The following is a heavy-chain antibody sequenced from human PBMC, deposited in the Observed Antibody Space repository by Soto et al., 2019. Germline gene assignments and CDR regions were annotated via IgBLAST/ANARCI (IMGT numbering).Heavy chain of an antibody. J-gene: IGHJ4*02. Sequence: PGGSLRLSCAASGFTFRNCAMHWARQVRQAPGKGLEWVAVISYDGSNQFYADSVKGRFTISRDDSKNTLYLQMNSLRADDTAVYYCARDDYSSTGRNSGFDYWGQGTLVTVSS. CDR1: GFTFRNCA. CDR2: ISYDGSNQ. D-gene: IGHD3-22*01. CDR3: ARDDYSSTGRNSGFDY. V-gene: IGHV3-30-3*01.